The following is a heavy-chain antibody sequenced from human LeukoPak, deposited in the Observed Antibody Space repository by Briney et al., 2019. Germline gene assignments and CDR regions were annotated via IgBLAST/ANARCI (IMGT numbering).Heavy chain of an antibody. CDR2: ISSSGSTI. D-gene: IGHD7-27*01. CDR1: GFTFSSYE. J-gene: IGHJ4*02. V-gene: IGHV3-48*03. CDR3: ARDHRWGFDY. Sequence: GGSLRLSCAASGFTFSSYETNWVRQAPGKGLEWVSYISSSGSTIYYADSVKGRFTISTDNAENSLYLQMNSLRTEDTAVYYCARDHRWGFDYWGRGTLVTVSS.